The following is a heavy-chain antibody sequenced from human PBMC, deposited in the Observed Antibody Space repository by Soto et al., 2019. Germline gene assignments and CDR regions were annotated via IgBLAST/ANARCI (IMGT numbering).Heavy chain of an antibody. CDR1: GFTFSSYA. CDR2: ISSNGGST. D-gene: IGHD3-3*01. V-gene: IGHV3-64D*08. J-gene: IGHJ5*02. CDR3: VKDKGYYDFWSGYYGWFDP. Sequence: GGSLRLSCSASGFTFSSYAMHWVRQAPGKGLEYVSAISSNGGSTYYADSVKGRFTISRDNSKNTLYLQMSSLRAEDTAVYYCVKDKGYYDFWSGYYGWFDPWGQGTLVTVSS.